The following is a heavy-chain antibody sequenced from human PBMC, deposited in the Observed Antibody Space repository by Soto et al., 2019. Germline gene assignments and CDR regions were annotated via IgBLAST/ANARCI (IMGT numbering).Heavy chain of an antibody. CDR1: GFTFSDYG. D-gene: IGHD1-26*01. CDR2: ISNDGSNK. J-gene: IGHJ3*02. V-gene: IGHV3-30*18. Sequence: QVQLVESGGGVVQPGRSLRLSCAASGFTFSDYGMHWVRQAPGKGLEWVAVISNDGSNKYYADSVRGRFTISRDNSKNTLSLPMNSLRAEDTAVYYCAKSGGNYYVYEAFEIWGQGTMVTVSS. CDR3: AKSGGNYYVYEAFEI.